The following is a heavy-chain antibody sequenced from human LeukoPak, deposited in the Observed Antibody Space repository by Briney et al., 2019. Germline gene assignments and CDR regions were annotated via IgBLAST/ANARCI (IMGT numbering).Heavy chain of an antibody. CDR1: GGTFSSYA. J-gene: IGHJ4*02. CDR2: IIPIFGTA. Sequence: SVKVSCKASGGTFSSYAISWVRQAPGQGLEWMGRIIPIFGTANYAQKFQGRVTITTDESTSTAYMELSSLRSEDTAVYYRARGIAAAGTNPFDYWGQGTLVTVSS. V-gene: IGHV1-69*05. D-gene: IGHD6-13*01. CDR3: ARGIAAAGTNPFDY.